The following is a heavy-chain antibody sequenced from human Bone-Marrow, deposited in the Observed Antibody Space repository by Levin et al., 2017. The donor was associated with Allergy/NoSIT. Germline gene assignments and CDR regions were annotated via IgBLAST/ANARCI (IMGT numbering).Heavy chain of an antibody. Sequence: LSLTCAASGFTFTDYAIKWVRQAPGKGLQWVSSISGRGTDTYYADSVKGRFTISSDKSKNTVYLHMDSLRAEDTATYYCARGLLWGKTIDYWGQGVLVTVSS. V-gene: IGHV3-23*01. CDR3: ARGLLWGKTIDY. J-gene: IGHJ4*02. CDR1: GFTFTDYA. D-gene: IGHD2-21*01. CDR2: ISGRGTDT.